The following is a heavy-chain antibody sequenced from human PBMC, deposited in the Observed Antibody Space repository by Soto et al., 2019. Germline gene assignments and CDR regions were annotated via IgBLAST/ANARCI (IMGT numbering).Heavy chain of an antibody. V-gene: IGHV3-23*01. CDR1: GFTFSSYA. Sequence: EVQLLESGGGLVQPGGSLRLSCAASGFTFSSYAMSWVRQAPERGLEWVSLIDGSGVGTYYAESVKGRFTISRDNSKNPLYLQMNSLRADDTAVYYCAKREGYGSVDYWGQGTLVTVSS. CDR2: IDGSGVGT. D-gene: IGHD5-18*01. CDR3: AKREGYGSVDY. J-gene: IGHJ4*02.